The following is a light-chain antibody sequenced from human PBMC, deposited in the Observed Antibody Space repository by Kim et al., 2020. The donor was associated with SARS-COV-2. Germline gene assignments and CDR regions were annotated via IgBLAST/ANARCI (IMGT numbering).Light chain of an antibody. Sequence: SPGERATLSWRARQGVNYRHVVWYQQRPGQPPRLVMDCASSRVAGTPDRFSGSGSGTDFTLTISRLEPEDFAVYYCQHFGSPPIAFGQGTRLEIK. J-gene: IGKJ5*01. CDR3: QHFGSPPIA. V-gene: IGKV3-20*01. CDR1: QGVNYRH. CDR2: CAS.